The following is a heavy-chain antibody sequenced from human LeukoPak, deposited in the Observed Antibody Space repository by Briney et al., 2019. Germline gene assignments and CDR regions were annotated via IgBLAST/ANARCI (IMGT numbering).Heavy chain of an antibody. CDR2: IYYSGST. CDR3: ARRWIAAAARGWFDP. J-gene: IGHJ5*02. D-gene: IGHD6-13*01. Sequence: SETLSLTCTVSGGSISIYYWGWIRQPPGKGLEWIGSIYYSGSTYYNPSLKSRVTISVDTSKNQFSLKLSSVTAADTAVYYCARRWIAAAARGWFDPWGQGTLVTVSS. CDR1: GGSISIYY. V-gene: IGHV4-39*01.